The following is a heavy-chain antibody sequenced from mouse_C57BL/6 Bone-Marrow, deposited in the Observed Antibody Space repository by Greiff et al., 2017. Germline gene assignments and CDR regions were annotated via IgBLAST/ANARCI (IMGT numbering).Heavy chain of an antibody. D-gene: IGHD2-5*01. CDR2: IRNKANNHAT. J-gene: IGHJ2*01. V-gene: IGHV6-6*01. Sequence: EVKLMESGGGLVQPGGSMTLSCAASGFTFSDAWMDWVRQSPERGLEWVAEIRNKANNHATYYAESVKGRFTISRDDSKSSVYLQMNSLRSEDTGMYYCTGGYSTLGLDYWGQGTTLPVSS. CDR3: TGGYSTLGLDY. CDR1: GFTFSDAW.